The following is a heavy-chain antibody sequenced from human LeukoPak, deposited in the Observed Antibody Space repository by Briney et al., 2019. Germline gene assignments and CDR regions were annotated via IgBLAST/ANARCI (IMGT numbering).Heavy chain of an antibody. Sequence: PGGSLRLSCAVSGFTFNSYSMNWVRQAPGKGLEWVAYISSGGSAIFYADSVKGRFTISRDNAKNSLYLQMNSLRAEDTAIYYCARADTVVRGAISYYYYGMDVWGQGTTVTVSS. CDR2: ISSGGSAI. J-gene: IGHJ6*02. D-gene: IGHD3-10*01. CDR1: GFTFNSYS. CDR3: ARADTVVRGAISYYYYGMDV. V-gene: IGHV3-48*04.